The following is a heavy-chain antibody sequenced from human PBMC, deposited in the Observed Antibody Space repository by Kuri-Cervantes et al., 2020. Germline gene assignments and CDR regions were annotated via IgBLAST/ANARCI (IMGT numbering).Heavy chain of an antibody. J-gene: IGHJ6*03. Sequence: SGPTLVKPTQTLTLTCTFSGFSLSTFGVRVSWIRQPPGKALEWLARIDWDEDKFYDTSLKTRLTISRDTSKNQVVLTMTNMDPVDTATYYCAHYEWDANYYYYMDVWGKGTTVTVSS. D-gene: IGHD2-8*01. CDR1: GFSLSTFGVR. CDR3: AHYEWDANYYYYMDV. V-gene: IGHV2-70*04. CDR2: IDWDEDK.